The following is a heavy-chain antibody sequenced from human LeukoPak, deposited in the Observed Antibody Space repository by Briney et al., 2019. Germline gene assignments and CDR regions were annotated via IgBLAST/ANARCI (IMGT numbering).Heavy chain of an antibody. CDR2: IYHSGST. Sequence: SETLSLTCAVSGGSISSSNRWSWVRQPPGKGLEWIGEIYHSGSTNYNPSLKSRVTISVDKSKNQFSLKLSSVTAADTAVYYCASRPVAHDSDYWGEGALVTVSS. D-gene: IGHD2-15*01. J-gene: IGHJ4*02. CDR3: ASRPVAHDSDY. CDR1: GGSISSSNR. V-gene: IGHV4-4*02.